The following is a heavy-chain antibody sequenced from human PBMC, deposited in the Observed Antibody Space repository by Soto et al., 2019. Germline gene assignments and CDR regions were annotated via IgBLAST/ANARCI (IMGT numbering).Heavy chain of an antibody. CDR2: ISSRSGTI. V-gene: IGHV3-48*02. CDR1: GFTFSSYS. Sequence: LRLSCAASGFTFSSYSMNWVRQAPGKGLEWVSYISSRSGTIYYADSVKGRFTISRDNAKNSLYLQMNSLRDEDTAVYYCARESDNYYGSGSYYAWGQGTLVTVSS. CDR3: ARESDNYYGSGSYYA. D-gene: IGHD3-10*01. J-gene: IGHJ5*02.